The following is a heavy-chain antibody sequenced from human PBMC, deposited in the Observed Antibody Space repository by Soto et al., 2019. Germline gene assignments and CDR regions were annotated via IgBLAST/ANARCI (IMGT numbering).Heavy chain of an antibody. CDR3: ARDGVAAGLYLDN. CDR1: GFVFRSYW. D-gene: IGHD6-19*01. CDR2: INQDGSEK. Sequence: GVLRLSCAASGFVFRSYWMSWVRQAPGKGLEWVANINQDGSEKYYADSVRGRFIISRDNAENSLYLQMNSLRAEDAALYYCARDGVAAGLYLDNWGQGTLVTVSS. J-gene: IGHJ4*02. V-gene: IGHV3-7*01.